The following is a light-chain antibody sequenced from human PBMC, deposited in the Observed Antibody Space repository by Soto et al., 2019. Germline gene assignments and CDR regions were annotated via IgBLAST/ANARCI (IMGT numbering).Light chain of an antibody. V-gene: IGLV2-23*02. CDR1: SGAVGGYNL. CDR3: RSYAGNSEV. CDR2: EVT. Sequence: QSVLTQPASVSGSPGQSITIPCTGTSGAVGGYNLVSWYLQHPGKAPKLMIYEVTERPSGVTNRFSGSMSGNTASLTISGLLPDEVAVYYCRSYAGNSEVFGTGTKLTVL. J-gene: IGLJ1*01.